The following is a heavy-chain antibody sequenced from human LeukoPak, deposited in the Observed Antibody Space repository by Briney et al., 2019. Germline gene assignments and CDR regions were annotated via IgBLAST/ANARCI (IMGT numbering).Heavy chain of an antibody. Sequence: SETLSLTCTVSGGSISIYYWSWIRQPPGKGLEWIGYIYYSGSTNYNPSLKSRVTISVDTSKNQFSLKLSSVTAADTAVYYCARHGGSYYYYGMDVWGQGTTVTVSS. CDR3: ARHGGSYYYYGMDV. V-gene: IGHV4-59*08. J-gene: IGHJ6*02. D-gene: IGHD1-26*01. CDR1: GGSISIYY. CDR2: IYYSGST.